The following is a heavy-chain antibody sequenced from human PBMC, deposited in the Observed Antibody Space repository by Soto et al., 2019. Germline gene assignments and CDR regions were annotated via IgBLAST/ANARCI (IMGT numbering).Heavy chain of an antibody. V-gene: IGHV3-9*01. Sequence: PGGSLRLSCAASGFTFDDYAMHWVRQAPGKGLEWVSGISWNSGSIDYADSVKGRFTISRDNAKNSLYLHMNSLRADDTALYYCAKDAVVDLDVFDIWGQGTMVTVSS. CDR3: AKDAVVDLDVFDI. CDR1: GFTFDDYA. CDR2: ISWNSGSI. D-gene: IGHD3-22*01. J-gene: IGHJ3*02.